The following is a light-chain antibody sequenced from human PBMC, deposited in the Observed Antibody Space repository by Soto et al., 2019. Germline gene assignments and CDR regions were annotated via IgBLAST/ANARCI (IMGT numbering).Light chain of an antibody. J-gene: IGKJ2*01. CDR2: GAS. CDR3: QQHRLCPPST. CDR1: QSVRDN. Sequence: ETLLTQSPATLSVSPGERATLSCRASQSVRDNLAWYQQKPGQAPRLLIYGASTRAPGIPVRFSGGGCGTACSLTISSLLSEDFAVYCCQQHRLCPPSTFGQETKLEI. V-gene: IGKV3-15*01.